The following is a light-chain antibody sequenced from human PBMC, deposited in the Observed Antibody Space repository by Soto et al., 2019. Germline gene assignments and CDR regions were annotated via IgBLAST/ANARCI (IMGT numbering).Light chain of an antibody. Sequence: QSVLTQPASVSGSPGQSITISCTGTSSVIGTYNSVSWYQHHPGKAPKLLIFEVIDRPSGVSDRFSGSKSGNTASLTISGLQPEDEADYYCCSYTSTYTMVFGGGTKVTVL. V-gene: IGLV2-14*01. CDR2: EVI. CDR3: CSYTSTYTMV. J-gene: IGLJ3*02. CDR1: SSVIGTYNS.